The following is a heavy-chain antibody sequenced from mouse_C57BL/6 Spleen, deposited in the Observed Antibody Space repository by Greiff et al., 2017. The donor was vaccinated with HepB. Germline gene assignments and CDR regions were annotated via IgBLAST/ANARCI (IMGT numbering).Heavy chain of an antibody. CDR1: GFTFSDYY. D-gene: IGHD2-4*01. J-gene: IGHJ4*01. CDR2: ISNGGGST. Sequence: EVKVEESGGGLVQPGGSLKLSCAASGFTFSDYYMYWVRQTPEKRLEWVAYISNGGGSTYYPDTVKGRFTISRDNAKNTLYLQMSRLKSEDTAMYYCARRNYYDYAMDYWGQGTSVTVSS. V-gene: IGHV5-12*01. CDR3: ARRNYYDYAMDY.